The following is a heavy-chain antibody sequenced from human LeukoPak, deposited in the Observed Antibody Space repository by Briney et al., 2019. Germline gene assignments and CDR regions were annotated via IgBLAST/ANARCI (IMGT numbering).Heavy chain of an antibody. CDR1: GYTFTSYY. CDR3: ARDGYSSSWNYFDY. CDR2: IIPIFGTA. D-gene: IGHD6-13*01. V-gene: IGHV1-69*06. Sequence: SVKVSCKAYGYTFTSYYMHWVRQAPGQGLEWMGGIIPIFGTANYAQKFQGRVTITADKSTSTAYMELSSLRSEDTAVYYCARDGYSSSWNYFDYWGQGTLVTVSS. J-gene: IGHJ4*02.